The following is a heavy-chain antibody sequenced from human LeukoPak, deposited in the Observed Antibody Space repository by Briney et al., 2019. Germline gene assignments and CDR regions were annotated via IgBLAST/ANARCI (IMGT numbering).Heavy chain of an antibody. CDR1: GFTFSNYA. V-gene: IGHV3-23*01. CDR3: AMDPGSGVRGWFDH. J-gene: IGHJ5*02. CDR2: ISGSGGST. D-gene: IGHD3-10*01. Sequence: GGSLRLSCAASGFTFSNYAMSWVRQAPGKGLEWVSAISGSGGSTYYADSAKGRFTISRDSSKNTLNLQMNSLRAEDTAVYYCAMDPGSGVRGWFDHWGQGTLVTVSS.